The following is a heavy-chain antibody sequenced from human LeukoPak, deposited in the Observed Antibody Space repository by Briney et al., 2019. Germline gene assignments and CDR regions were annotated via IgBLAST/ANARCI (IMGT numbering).Heavy chain of an antibody. V-gene: IGHV4-39*01. D-gene: IGHD2-2*01. Sequence: SETLSLTCTVSGGSISSSSYYWGWIRQPPGKGLEWIVSIYYSGSTYYNPSLKSLVTISVDTSKNQFSLKLSSVTAADTAVYYCARHLYCSSTSCPNWFDPWGQGTLVTVSS. J-gene: IGHJ5*02. CDR1: GGSISSSSYY. CDR2: IYYSGST. CDR3: ARHLYCSSTSCPNWFDP.